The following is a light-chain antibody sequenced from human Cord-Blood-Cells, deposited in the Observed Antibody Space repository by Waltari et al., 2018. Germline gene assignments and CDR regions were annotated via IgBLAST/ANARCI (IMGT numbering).Light chain of an antibody. J-gene: IGLJ1*01. CDR2: EVS. CDR1: SSDDGSYTL. CDR3: CSYAGSSTYV. Sequence: QSALTQPASVSGSPGQSITISCTGTSSDDGSYTLVSWYQLHPGKAPHLMIYEVSNRPSGFSIRFSGSKSVNTASLTISGLQAEDEADYYCCSYAGSSTYVCGTGTKVTVL. V-gene: IGLV2-23*02.